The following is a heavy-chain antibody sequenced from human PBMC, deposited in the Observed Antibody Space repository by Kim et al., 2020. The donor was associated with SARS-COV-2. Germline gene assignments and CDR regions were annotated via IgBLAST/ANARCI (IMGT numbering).Heavy chain of an antibody. D-gene: IGHD7-27*01. CDR2: TTT. CDR3: GRDNWGSIDY. Sequence: TTTIYAGSVKGRITISKENAKNTLYLQMNSLRAEDTGIYFCGRDNWGSIDYWGHGTLVTVSS. V-gene: IGHV3-74*01. J-gene: IGHJ4*01.